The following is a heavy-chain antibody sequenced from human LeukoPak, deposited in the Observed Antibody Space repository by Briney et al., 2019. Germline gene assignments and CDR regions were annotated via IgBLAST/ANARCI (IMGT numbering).Heavy chain of an antibody. J-gene: IGHJ6*02. CDR2: INPNSGGT. CDR1: GYTFTGYY. V-gene: IGHV1-2*04. D-gene: IGHD2-2*02. CDR3: AREGCSSTSCYTPYYYYYGMDV. Sequence: GASVKVSCKASGYTFTGYYMHWVRQAPGQGLEWMGWINPNSGGTNYAQKFQGWVTMTRDTSISTAYMELSRLRPEDTAVYYCAREGCSSTSCYTPYYYYYGMDVWGQGTTVTVSS.